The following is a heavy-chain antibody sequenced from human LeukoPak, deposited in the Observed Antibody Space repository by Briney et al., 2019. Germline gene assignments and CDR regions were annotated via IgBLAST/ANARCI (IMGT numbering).Heavy chain of an antibody. CDR3: ARHGIAVAGIIQH. CDR1: GGTFSSYA. V-gene: IGHV1-69*13. D-gene: IGHD6-19*01. J-gene: IGHJ1*01. Sequence: ASAKVSCKASGGTFSSYAISWVRQAPGQGLEWMGGIIPIFGTANYAQKFQGRVTITADESTSTAYMELSSLRSEDTAVYYCARHGIAVAGIIQHWGQGTLVTVSS. CDR2: IIPIFGTA.